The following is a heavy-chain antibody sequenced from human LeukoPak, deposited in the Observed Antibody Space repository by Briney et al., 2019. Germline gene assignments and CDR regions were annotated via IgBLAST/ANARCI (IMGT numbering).Heavy chain of an antibody. V-gene: IGHV4-34*01. CDR3: ARVGADGSGFLFDY. J-gene: IGHJ4*02. Sequence: SETLSLTCAVYGGSFSGYYWSWIRQPPGKGLEWVGEINHSGSTNYNPSLKSGVTISVDTTTNQFSLKLSSVPAADTAVYYCARVGADGSGFLFDYWGQGTLVTVSS. CDR2: INHSGST. D-gene: IGHD3-10*01. CDR1: GGSFSGYY.